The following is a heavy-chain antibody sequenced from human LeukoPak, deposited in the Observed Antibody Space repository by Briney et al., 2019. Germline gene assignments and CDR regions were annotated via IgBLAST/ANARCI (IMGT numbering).Heavy chain of an antibody. D-gene: IGHD5-12*01. CDR3: ARGGYSGYDWDDY. CDR1: GFTFSSYA. J-gene: IGHJ4*02. Sequence: PGGSLRLSCAASGFTFSSYAMSWVRQAPGKGLEWVSAISGSGGSTYYADSVKGRFTISRDNSKNTLYLQMNSLRAEDTAVYYCARGGYSGYDWDDYWGQGTLVTVSS. CDR2: ISGSGGST. V-gene: IGHV3-23*01.